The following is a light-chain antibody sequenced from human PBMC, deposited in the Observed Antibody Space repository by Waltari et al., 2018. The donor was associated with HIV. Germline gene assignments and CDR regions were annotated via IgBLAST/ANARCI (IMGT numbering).Light chain of an antibody. CDR1: QDISTY. J-gene: IGKJ1*01. V-gene: IGKV1-8*01. Sequence: AIRLAPSPSSFSSSSGDRVITTCRASQDISTYLAWYQQKPGTAPKLLLYGASTLQSGVPSRVSGSGSETEFTLTISCLQSEDFATYFCQQYYSYPRTFGQGTKVEVK. CDR3: QQYYSYPRT. CDR2: GAS.